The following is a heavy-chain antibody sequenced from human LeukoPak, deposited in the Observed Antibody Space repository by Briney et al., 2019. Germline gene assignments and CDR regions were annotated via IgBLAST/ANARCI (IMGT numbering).Heavy chain of an antibody. V-gene: IGHV1-46*01. CDR3: AREGEVIVTDNLFY. J-gene: IGHJ4*02. CDR1: GYAFTGYY. D-gene: IGHD2-21*01. Sequence: GSSVTVSRKASGYAFTGYYMHWVRRPPGQGLEWMGIINPSGGSTTYAQMFQGRVTMTRDTSTRTVYMELSSLRSEGTAAYYCAREGEVIVTDNLFYWGQGTLVTVSS. CDR2: INPSGGST.